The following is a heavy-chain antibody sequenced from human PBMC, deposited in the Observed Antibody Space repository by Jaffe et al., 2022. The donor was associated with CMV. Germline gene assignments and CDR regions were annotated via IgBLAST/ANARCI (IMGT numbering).Heavy chain of an antibody. Sequence: QLQESGPGLVKPSETLSLTCSVSGGSITSFYWNWIRQPPGKGLEWIGFTHHTGATSYNPSLNSRVTTSVDTSKNQVSLNLISVTAADTAVYYCARWSESVKAFDVWGQGTMVTVSS. CDR1: GGSITSFY. CDR3: ARWSESVKAFDV. CDR2: THHTGAT. V-gene: IGHV4-59*01. J-gene: IGHJ3*01.